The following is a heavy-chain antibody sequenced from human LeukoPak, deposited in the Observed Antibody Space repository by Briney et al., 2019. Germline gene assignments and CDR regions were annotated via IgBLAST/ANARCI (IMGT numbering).Heavy chain of an antibody. V-gene: IGHV3-9*01. CDR3: AKDGAAYDFWSGYYSFSFAFDI. J-gene: IGHJ3*02. CDR1: GFTFDDYA. D-gene: IGHD3-3*01. Sequence: TGRSLRLSCAASGFTFDDYAMHWVRQAPGKGLEWVSGISWNSVSIGYADSVKGRFTVSRDNAKNSLYLQMNSLRAEDTALYYCAKDGAAYDFWSGYYSFSFAFDIWGQGTMVTVSS. CDR2: ISWNSVSI.